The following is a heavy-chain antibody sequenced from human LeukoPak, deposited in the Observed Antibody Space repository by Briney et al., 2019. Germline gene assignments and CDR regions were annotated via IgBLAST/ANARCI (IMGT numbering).Heavy chain of an antibody. CDR3: ARDCGGDCPYDH. V-gene: IGHV1-18*01. Sequence: ASVKLSCKASGYTFTSYGISWVRQAPGQGLEWMGWISAYNGNTNYAQKLQGRVTMTTDTSTSTACMELRSLRSDDTAVYYCARDCGGDCPYDHWGQGTLVTVSS. CDR2: ISAYNGNT. D-gene: IGHD2-21*02. J-gene: IGHJ4*02. CDR1: GYTFTSYG.